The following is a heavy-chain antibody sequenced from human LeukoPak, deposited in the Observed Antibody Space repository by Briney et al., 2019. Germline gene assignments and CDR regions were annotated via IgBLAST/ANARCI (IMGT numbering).Heavy chain of an antibody. V-gene: IGHV4-34*01. CDR3: ARAGRIPRYYYYYMDV. CDR1: GGSISSYY. CDR2: INHSGST. Sequence: PSETLSLTCTVSGGSISSYYWSWIRQPPGKGLEWIGEINHSGSTNYNPSLKSRVTISVDTSKNQFSLKLSSVTAADTAVYYCARAGRIPRYYYYYMDVWGKGTTVTVSS. D-gene: IGHD3-10*01. J-gene: IGHJ6*03.